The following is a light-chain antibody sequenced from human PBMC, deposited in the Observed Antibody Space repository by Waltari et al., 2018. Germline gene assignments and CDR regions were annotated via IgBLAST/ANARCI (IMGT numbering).Light chain of an antibody. J-gene: IGKJ3*01. CDR3: QRYDNLPIFA. CDR1: QDISNY. CDR2: DAS. V-gene: IGKV1-33*01. Sequence: DIQMTQSPSSLSAFVGDRVIMTCQASQDISNYLNWYQQKPGKAPKLLIRDASNLETGVPTRFSGSLSRTDFTLTISSLQPEDVGTYYCQRYDNLPIFAFGPGTKVEIK.